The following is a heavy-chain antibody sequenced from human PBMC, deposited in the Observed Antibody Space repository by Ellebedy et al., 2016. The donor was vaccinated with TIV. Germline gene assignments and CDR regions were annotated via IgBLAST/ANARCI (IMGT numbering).Heavy chain of an antibody. D-gene: IGHD3/OR15-3a*01. CDR2: ISANGGTT. J-gene: IGHJ4*02. CDR1: GFTLSTYP. Sequence: PGGSLRLSCAASGFTLSTYPMNWVRQAPGKGLEWVSIISANGGTTYYADSVKGRFTISGDNSKNTLFLQMSSLRAEDTAVYFCARRSTDFAFDSWGQGTLVTVSS. V-gene: IGHV3-23*01. CDR3: ARRSTDFAFDS.